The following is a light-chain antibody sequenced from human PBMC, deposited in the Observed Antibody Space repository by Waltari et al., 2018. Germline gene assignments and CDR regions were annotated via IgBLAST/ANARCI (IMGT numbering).Light chain of an antibody. CDR3: QSYDTTLSGSV. J-gene: IGLJ2*01. CDR2: ANP. V-gene: IGLV1-40*01. CDR1: TSNIGAGYD. Sequence: QSVLTQPPSVSGAPGQRVTISCAGSTSNIGAGYDVHWYQQLPGTAPKLLIYANPYRPAGVPARFSASKSGTSASLAVTGLQADDEADYYCQSYDTTLSGSVFGGGTKLTVL.